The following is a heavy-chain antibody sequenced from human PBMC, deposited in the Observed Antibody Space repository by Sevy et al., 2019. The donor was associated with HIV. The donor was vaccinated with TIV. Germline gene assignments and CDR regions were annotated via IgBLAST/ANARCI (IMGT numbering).Heavy chain of an antibody. CDR3: AQETVGRFDS. J-gene: IGHJ4*02. CDR2: IKSDGSDK. V-gene: IGHV3-7*01. Sequence: GGSLRLSCAASGFTFSAYWMNWVRQAPGKGLEWVANIKSDGSDKHYVDSVEGRFTISRDNAKNSLYLQMNNLRVEDTAVYYCAQETVGRFDSWGQGTLVTVSS. CDR1: GFTFSAYW. D-gene: IGHD3-16*01.